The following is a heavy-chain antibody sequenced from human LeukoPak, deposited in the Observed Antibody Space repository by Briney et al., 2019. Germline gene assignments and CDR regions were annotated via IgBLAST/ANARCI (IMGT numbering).Heavy chain of an antibody. CDR3: ATAEPYCGGDCSFDY. Sequence: SETLSLTCTVSGGSISSSSYYWGWIRQPPGKGLEWIGSIYYSGSTYYSPSLKSRVTISVDTSKNQFSLKLSSVTAADTAVYYCATAEPYCGGDCSFDYWGQGTLVTVSS. J-gene: IGHJ4*02. CDR2: IYYSGST. CDR1: GGSISSSSYY. D-gene: IGHD2-21*02. V-gene: IGHV4-39*01.